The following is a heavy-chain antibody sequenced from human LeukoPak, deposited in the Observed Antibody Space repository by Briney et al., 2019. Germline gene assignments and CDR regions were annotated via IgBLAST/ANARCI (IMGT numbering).Heavy chain of an antibody. Sequence: PGGSLRLSCAASGFTFSSYAMSWVRQAPGKGLEWVSAISGSGGSTYYADSVKGRFTISRDNSKNTLYLQMNSLRAEDTAVYYCANLCGVLGYCSSTSCPPYYYYMDVWGKGTTVTISS. J-gene: IGHJ6*03. CDR3: ANLCGVLGYCSSTSCPPYYYYMDV. D-gene: IGHD2-2*01. CDR2: ISGSGGST. CDR1: GFTFSSYA. V-gene: IGHV3-23*01.